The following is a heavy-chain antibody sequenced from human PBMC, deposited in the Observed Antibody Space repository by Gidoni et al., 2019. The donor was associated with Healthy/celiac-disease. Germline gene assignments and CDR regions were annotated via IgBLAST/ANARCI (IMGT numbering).Heavy chain of an antibody. V-gene: IGHV3-73*01. J-gene: IGHJ4*02. CDR2: IRSKANSYAT. D-gene: IGHD4-17*01. CDR1: GFTFSGSA. CDR3: TRRTAENDY. Sequence: VQLLASGGALVHPAGSLPLSCAPAGFTFSGSAMHWVRQASGKGLEWVGRIRSKANSYATAYAASVKGRFTISRDDSKNTAYLQMNSLKTEDTAVYYCTRRTAENDYWGQGTLVTVSS.